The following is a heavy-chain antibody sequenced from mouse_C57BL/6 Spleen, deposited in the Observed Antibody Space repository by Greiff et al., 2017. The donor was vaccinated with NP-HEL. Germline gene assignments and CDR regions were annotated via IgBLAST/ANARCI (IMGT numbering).Heavy chain of an antibody. CDR1: GFNIKDDY. J-gene: IGHJ2*01. CDR2: IDPENGDT. D-gene: IGHD2-2*01. CDR3: TTYGYYY. Sequence: EVKLVESGAELVRPGASVKLSCTASGFNIKDDYMHWVKQRPEQGLEWIGWIDPENGDTEYASKFQGKATITADTSSNTAYLQLSSLTSEDTAVYYCTTYGYYYWGQGTTLTVSS. V-gene: IGHV14-4*01.